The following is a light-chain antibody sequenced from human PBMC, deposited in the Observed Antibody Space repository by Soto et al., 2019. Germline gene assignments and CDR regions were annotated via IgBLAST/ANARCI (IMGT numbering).Light chain of an antibody. CDR2: AAS. V-gene: IGKV1-39*01. CDR1: HNINNY. Sequence: DIQMTQSPSSLSASVGDRVTITCRASHNINNYVNWYQQLPGKAPKLLISAASNLQSRVPSRFSGRGCGTDFSLTISSLPPEDFASYYCQQSYSAPTFGGGTKL. CDR3: QQSYSAPT. J-gene: IGKJ2*01.